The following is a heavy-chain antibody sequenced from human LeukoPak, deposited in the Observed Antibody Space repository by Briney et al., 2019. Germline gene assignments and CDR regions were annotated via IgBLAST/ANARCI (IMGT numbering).Heavy chain of an antibody. CDR3: ASYDSSGYFSPYWYFDL. J-gene: IGHJ2*01. V-gene: IGHV4-38-2*01. CDR2: IYHTGST. CDR1: GFTFSSYG. Sequence: PGGTLRLSCAASGFTFSSYGMSWVRQAPGKGLEWIASIYHTGSTDYNPSLKSRVTISVDTSKNHLSLKLSSVTAADTAVYYCASYDSSGYFSPYWYFDLWGRGTLVTVSS. D-gene: IGHD3-22*01.